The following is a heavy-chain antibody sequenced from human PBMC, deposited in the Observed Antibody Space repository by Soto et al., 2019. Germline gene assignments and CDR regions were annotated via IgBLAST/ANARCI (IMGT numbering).Heavy chain of an antibody. Sequence: QVQLVESGGGVVQTGRSLRLSCVASGFTFSDYAMHWVRQAPGKGLEWVAVTSYDGTNKYYADSVKGRFTISRDNSKNTLFLQSNSLRAEDTAVYYCARDGGYSIDYWGQGTLLTVSS. CDR3: ARDGGYSIDY. V-gene: IGHV3-30-3*01. D-gene: IGHD2-15*01. CDR2: TSYDGTNK. CDR1: GFTFSDYA. J-gene: IGHJ4*02.